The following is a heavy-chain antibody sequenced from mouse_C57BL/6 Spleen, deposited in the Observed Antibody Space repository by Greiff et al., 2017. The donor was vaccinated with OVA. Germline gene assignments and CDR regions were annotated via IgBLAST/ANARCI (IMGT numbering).Heavy chain of an antibody. Sequence: EVKLMESGGGLVKPGGSLKLSCAASGFTFSDYGMHWVRQAPEKGLEWVAYISSGSSTIYYADTVKGRFTISRDNAKNTLFLQMTSLRSEDTARYYCAGEGSSHYAMDYWGQGTSVTVSS. CDR2: ISSGSSTI. V-gene: IGHV5-17*01. J-gene: IGHJ4*01. D-gene: IGHD1-1*01. CDR3: AGEGSSHYAMDY. CDR1: GFTFSDYG.